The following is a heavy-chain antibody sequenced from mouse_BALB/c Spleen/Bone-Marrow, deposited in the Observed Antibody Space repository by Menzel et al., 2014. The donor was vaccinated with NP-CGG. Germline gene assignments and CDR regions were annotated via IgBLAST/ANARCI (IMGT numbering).Heavy chain of an antibody. D-gene: IGHD1-2*01. J-gene: IGHJ3*01. CDR3: TRGTTAGFVY. CDR1: GYSITSDYA. CDR2: ISYSANT. V-gene: IGHV3-2*02. Sequence: EVKLQESGPGLVKPSQSLSLTCTVTGYSITSDYAWNWIRQFPGNKLEWMGYISYSANTNYNPSLKSRISITRDTSKNQFFLQLNSVTAEDTATYYCTRGTTAGFVYWGLGTLVTVSA.